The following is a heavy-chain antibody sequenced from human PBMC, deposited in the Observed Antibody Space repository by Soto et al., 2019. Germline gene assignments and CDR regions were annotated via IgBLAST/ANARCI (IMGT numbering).Heavy chain of an antibody. CDR1: GYIFVNYG. V-gene: IGHV1-18*01. D-gene: IGHD3-16*01. CDR2: ISPYTGNT. J-gene: IGHJ6*02. CDR3: VMVDNYVTPTPQDV. Sequence: QVQLVQSGDEVTKLGASVKVSCKASGYIFVNYGIAWVRQAPGQGLEWMGWISPYTGNTHSAAKIQGRLTMTTDTSTSTAYMDLGSLTSDDTAVYYCVMVDNYVTPTPQDVWGQGTTVTVSS.